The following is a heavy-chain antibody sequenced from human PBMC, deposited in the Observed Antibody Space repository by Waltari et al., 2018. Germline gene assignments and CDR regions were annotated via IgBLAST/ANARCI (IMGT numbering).Heavy chain of an antibody. D-gene: IGHD3-16*02. J-gene: IGHJ4*02. CDR2: VDPEDGET. CDR1: GYTFTDYY. V-gene: IGHV1-69-2*01. Sequence: EVQLVQSGAEVKKPGATVKISCKASGYTFTDYYMPWVQQATGQGLEWMGRVDPEDGETIYAEKFQGRVTITADTSTDTAYMELSSLRSEDTAVYYCATLSPYDYVWGSYRSPSFDYWGQGTLVTVSS. CDR3: ATLSPYDYVWGSYRSPSFDY.